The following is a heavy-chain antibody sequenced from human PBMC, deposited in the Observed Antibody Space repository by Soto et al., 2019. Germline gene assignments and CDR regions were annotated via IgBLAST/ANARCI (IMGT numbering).Heavy chain of an antibody. CDR2: IKQDGSER. J-gene: IGHJ4*02. CDR1: GFSFGTYW. CDR3: ARDVGPITIFGEALSGYFDF. Sequence: GGSLRLSCAVSGFSFGTYWMSWVRQAPGKGLEWLASIKQDGSERYYLGSVKGRFTISRDNAKDSLSLQMNSLRGEDTAFYYCARDVGPITIFGEALSGYFDFWGQGTLVTVSS. V-gene: IGHV3-7*03. D-gene: IGHD3-3*01.